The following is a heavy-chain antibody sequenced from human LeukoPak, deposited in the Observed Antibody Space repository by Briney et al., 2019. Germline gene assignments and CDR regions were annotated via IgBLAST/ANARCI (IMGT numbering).Heavy chain of an antibody. CDR2: IRYEGSTK. CDR3: AKDYSGSYPNWFDP. V-gene: IGHV3-30*02. Sequence: PGRSLRLSCAASGFTFSSYGMHWVRQAPGKGLEWVAFIRYEGSTKYYADSVKGGFTISRDNSKNTLYLQMNSLRAEDMAVYYCAKDYSGSYPNWFDPWGQGTLVTVSS. J-gene: IGHJ5*02. D-gene: IGHD1-26*01. CDR1: GFTFSSYG.